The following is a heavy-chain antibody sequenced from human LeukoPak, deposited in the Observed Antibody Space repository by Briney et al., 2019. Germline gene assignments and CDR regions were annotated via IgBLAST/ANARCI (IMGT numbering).Heavy chain of an antibody. CDR1: GGSISSGSYY. CDR3: ASTNDYGGL. V-gene: IGHV4-61*02. CDR2: IYTSGST. Sequence: SETLSLTCTVSGGSISSGSYYWSWIRQPAGKGLEWIGRIYTSGSTTYNPSLKSRVTISVDTSKNQFSLKLSSVTAADTAVYYCASTNDYGGLWGQGTLVTVSS. J-gene: IGHJ4*02. D-gene: IGHD4-23*01.